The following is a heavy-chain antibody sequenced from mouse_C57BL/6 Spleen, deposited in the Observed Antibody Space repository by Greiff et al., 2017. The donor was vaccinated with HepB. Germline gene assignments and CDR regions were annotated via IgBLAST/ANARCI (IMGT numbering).Heavy chain of an antibody. Sequence: QLQQSGAELVRPGASVTLSCKASGYTFTDYEMHWVKQTPVHGLEWIGAIDPETGGTAYNQKFKGKAILTADKSSSTAYMELRSLTSEDSAVYYCTREEGDDYENAMDYWGQGTSVTVSS. J-gene: IGHJ4*01. D-gene: IGHD2-4*01. CDR3: TREEGDDYENAMDY. CDR1: GYTFTDYE. V-gene: IGHV1-15*01. CDR2: IDPETGGT.